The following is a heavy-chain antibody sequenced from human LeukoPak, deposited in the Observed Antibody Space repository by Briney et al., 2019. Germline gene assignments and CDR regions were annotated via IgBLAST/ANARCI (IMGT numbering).Heavy chain of an antibody. V-gene: IGHV4-4*02. CDR2: IYHSGST. J-gene: IGHJ4*02. CDR1: GGSISSSNW. CDR3: ARGGWGALVPFDY. D-gene: IGHD1-26*01. Sequence: PSETLSLTCAVSGGSISSSNWWSWVRQPPGKGLEWIGEIYHSGSTNYNPSLKSRVTISVDKSKNQFSPKLSSVTAADTAVYYCARGGWGALVPFDYWGQGTLVTVSS.